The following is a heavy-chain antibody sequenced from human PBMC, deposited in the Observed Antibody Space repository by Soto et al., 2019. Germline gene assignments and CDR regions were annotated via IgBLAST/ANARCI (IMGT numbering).Heavy chain of an antibody. V-gene: IGHV3-23*01. Sequence: GGSLRLSCAASGFKFSSYAMSWVRQAPGKGLEWVSLISATGGGTYYADSVKGRFTISRDNSDNTLYLQVHSLRAEDTAVYYCAKDRRAGGNSAFYFDFWGQGAQVTVSS. CDR1: GFKFSSYA. J-gene: IGHJ5*01. CDR2: ISATGGGT. D-gene: IGHD3-16*01. CDR3: AKDRRAGGNSAFYFDF.